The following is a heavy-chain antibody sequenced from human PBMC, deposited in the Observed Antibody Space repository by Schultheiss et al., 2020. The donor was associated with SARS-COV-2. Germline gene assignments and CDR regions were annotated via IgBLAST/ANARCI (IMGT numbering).Heavy chain of an antibody. CDR2: IHYSGGT. D-gene: IGHD5-12*01. CDR3: ARSVTGHDSDFRFAP. Sequence: LRLSCAASGFTFSSYAMSWVRQAPGKGLEWIGYIHYSGGTHYSPSLKGRVIMSQETSKNQVSLKLRSVTAADTAMYFCARSVTGHDSDFRFAPWGQGTLVTVSS. V-gene: IGHV4-31*02. CDR1: GFTFSSYA. J-gene: IGHJ5*02.